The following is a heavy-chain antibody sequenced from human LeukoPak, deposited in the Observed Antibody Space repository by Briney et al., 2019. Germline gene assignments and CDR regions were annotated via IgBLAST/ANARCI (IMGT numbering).Heavy chain of an antibody. Sequence: GRSLRLSCAASGFTFSSYEMNWVRQAPGKGLEWVSYISSSGSTIYYADSVKGRFTISRDNAKNSLYLQMNSLRAEDTAVYYCAREWLLCMDVWGQGTTVTVSS. CDR1: GFTFSSYE. CDR3: AREWLLCMDV. D-gene: IGHD6-19*01. J-gene: IGHJ6*02. V-gene: IGHV3-48*03. CDR2: ISSSGSTI.